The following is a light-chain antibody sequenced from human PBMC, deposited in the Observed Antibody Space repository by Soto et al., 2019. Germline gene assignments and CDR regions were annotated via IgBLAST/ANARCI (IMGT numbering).Light chain of an antibody. CDR3: QQTSSFPLT. Sequence: DVQMTQSPSSVSAAVGDRVTITCRARQGLTSCLAWYQQKPGKAPKLLIYSASSLQSGFPSRFSGSGSGTDFTLPIRRLQAADFAPYYFQQTSSFPLTFGGRAKLEIK. J-gene: IGKJ4*01. V-gene: IGKV1-12*01. CDR1: QGLTSC. CDR2: SAS.